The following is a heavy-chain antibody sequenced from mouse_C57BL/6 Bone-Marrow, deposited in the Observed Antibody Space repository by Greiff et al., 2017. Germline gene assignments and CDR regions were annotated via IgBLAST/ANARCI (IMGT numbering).Heavy chain of an antibody. CDR3: TTGSVDY. CDR1: GFNIKDDY. V-gene: IGHV14-4*01. J-gene: IGHJ2*01. Sequence: EVQLQQSGAELVRPGASVKLSCTASGFNIKDDYMHWVKQRPEQGLEWIGWIDPETGGTESASKFQGKATLTADTSSNTAYLHLSSLTSEDTAVCYCTTGSVDYWGQGTTLTVSS. CDR2: IDPETGGT. D-gene: IGHD1-1*01.